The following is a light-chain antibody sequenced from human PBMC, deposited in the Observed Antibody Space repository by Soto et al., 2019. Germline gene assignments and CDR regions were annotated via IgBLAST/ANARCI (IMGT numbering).Light chain of an antibody. Sequence: QSVLTQPPSVSGAPGQRVTISCIGGSSNIGAGYNVHWYQQLPGTAPKLLISGDNNRPSGVPDRFSGSKSGTSASLAITGLQDEYEADYYCQSYDRSLSGSRVVVGGGTKLTVL. J-gene: IGLJ2*01. V-gene: IGLV1-40*01. CDR1: SSNIGAGYN. CDR2: GDN. CDR3: QSYDRSLSGSRVV.